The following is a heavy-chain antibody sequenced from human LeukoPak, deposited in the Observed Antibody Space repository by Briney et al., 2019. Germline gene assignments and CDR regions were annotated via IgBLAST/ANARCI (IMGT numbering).Heavy chain of an antibody. CDR2: IYYSGST. CDR1: GGSISSYY. Sequence: SETLFLTCTVSGGSISSYYWSWIRQPPGEGLEWIGYIYYSGSTNYNPSLKSRVTISVDTSKNQFSLKLRSVTAADTAVYYCVRGAGSTWYFWGQGTLVTVSS. CDR3: VRGAGSTWYF. J-gene: IGHJ4*02. D-gene: IGHD6-13*01. V-gene: IGHV4-59*01.